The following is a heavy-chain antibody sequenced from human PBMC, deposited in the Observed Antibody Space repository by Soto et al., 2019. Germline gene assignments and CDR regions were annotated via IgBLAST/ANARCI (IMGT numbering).Heavy chain of an antibody. D-gene: IGHD3-3*02. CDR2: LSGGGDKT. Sequence: EERMLESGGGLVQPGGSLRLSCAASGFIFGNYAFSWVRQAPGMGLEWVSALSGGGDKTYYTDSVKGRFTISRDNSRSMLYLQMNSLRAEDTAVYYCAILEDYYGLDVWGQGATVTVSS. V-gene: IGHV3-23*01. CDR1: GFIFGNYA. CDR3: AILEDYYGLDV. J-gene: IGHJ6*02.